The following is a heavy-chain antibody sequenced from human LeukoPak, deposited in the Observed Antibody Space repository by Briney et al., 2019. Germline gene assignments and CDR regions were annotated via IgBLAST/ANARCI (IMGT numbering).Heavy chain of an antibody. CDR2: IYYSGST. CDR1: GGSISSSSYY. Sequence: PSETLSLTCTVSGGSISSSSYYWSWIRQPPGKGLEWIGYIYYSGSTNYNPSLKSRVTISVDTSKNQFSLKLSSVTAADTAVYYCARVFSDGYNWAYFDYWGQGTLVTVSS. CDR3: ARVFSDGYNWAYFDY. J-gene: IGHJ4*02. V-gene: IGHV4-61*01. D-gene: IGHD5-24*01.